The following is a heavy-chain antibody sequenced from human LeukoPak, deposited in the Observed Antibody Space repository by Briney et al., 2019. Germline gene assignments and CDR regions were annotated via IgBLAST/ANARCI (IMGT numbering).Heavy chain of an antibody. V-gene: IGHV3-7*01. J-gene: IGHJ5*02. CDR2: IKQDGSEK. CDR1: GFTFSSYW. Sequence: GGPLRLSCAASGFTFSSYWMSWVRQAPGKGLEWVANIKQDGSEKYYVDSVKGSFTIPRDNAKNSLYLQMNSLRAEDTAVYYCARGVPMGFDPWGQGTLVTVSS. D-gene: IGHD1-1*01. CDR3: ARGVPMGFDP.